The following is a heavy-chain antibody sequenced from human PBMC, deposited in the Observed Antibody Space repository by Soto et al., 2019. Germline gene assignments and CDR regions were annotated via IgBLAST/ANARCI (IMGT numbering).Heavy chain of an antibody. Sequence: QVQLQESGPGLVKPSQTLSLTCTVSGGSISSGDYYWSWIRQPPGKGLEWIGYIYYSGSTYYNPSLKSRVTISVDTSKNQFSLKLSSVTAADAAVYYCARDRGYILTGYLSWGQGTLVTVSS. CDR3: ARDRGYILTGYLS. J-gene: IGHJ5*02. CDR2: IYYSGST. D-gene: IGHD3-9*01. CDR1: GGSISSGDYY. V-gene: IGHV4-30-4*01.